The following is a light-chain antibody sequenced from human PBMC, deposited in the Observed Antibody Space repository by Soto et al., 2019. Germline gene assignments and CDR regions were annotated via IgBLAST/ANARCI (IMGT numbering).Light chain of an antibody. CDR2: EVS. CDR3: TSFTSSSTWV. Sequence: QAARTQPASVSGSPGQSITLYCTGTSSDVGGYNYVSWFQQHPGKAPKLKIYEVSNRPSGVSNRFSGSKSGYTASLTISELQAEDEADYYCTSFTSSSTWVFGGGTK. V-gene: IGLV2-14*03. CDR1: SSDVGGYNY. J-gene: IGLJ3*02.